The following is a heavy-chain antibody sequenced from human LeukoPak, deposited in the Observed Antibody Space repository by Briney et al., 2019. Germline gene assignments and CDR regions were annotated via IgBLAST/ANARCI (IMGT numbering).Heavy chain of an antibody. CDR3: ARQGYSAYEILDY. CDR2: IYYSGST. D-gene: IGHD5-12*01. CDR1: GGSISSYY. J-gene: IGHJ4*02. V-gene: IGHV4-59*08. Sequence: SETLSLTCTVSGGSISSYYWSWIRQPPGKGLEWIGYIYYSGSTNYSPSLKSRVTISVDTSKNQFSLKLSSVTAADTAVDYCARQGYSAYEILDYWGQGTLVTVSS.